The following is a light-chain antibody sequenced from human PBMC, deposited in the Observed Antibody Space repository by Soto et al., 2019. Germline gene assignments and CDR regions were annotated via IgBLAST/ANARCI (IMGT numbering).Light chain of an antibody. V-gene: IGLV1-51*01. CDR3: GTWDTDLSDGV. J-gene: IGLJ2*01. CDR1: SSNIGPNS. Sequence: QSVLTQPPSVSAAPGQKVTISCSGISSNIGPNSVSWYLQLPGTAPQLLIYDSTNRPSGIPDRFSGSKSGTSATLAITGLQTGDEAYYYCGTWDTDLSDGVFGGGTKLTVL. CDR2: DST.